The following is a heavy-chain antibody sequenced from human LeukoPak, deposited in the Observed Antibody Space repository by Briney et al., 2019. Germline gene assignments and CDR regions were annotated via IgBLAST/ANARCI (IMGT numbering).Heavy chain of an antibody. D-gene: IGHD3-9*01. V-gene: IGHV4-39*01. Sequence: SETLSLTCTVSGGSVSSTEFSWGWIRQPPGKGLQWVGNLYYSGSTSYHPSLNSRVTMSVDTSKNQFSLKMTSVTAADTAVYYCARLSKGRYFDYIFDYWGQGSLVTVST. CDR1: GGSVSSTEFS. CDR2: LYYSGST. CDR3: ARLSKGRYFDYIFDY. J-gene: IGHJ4*02.